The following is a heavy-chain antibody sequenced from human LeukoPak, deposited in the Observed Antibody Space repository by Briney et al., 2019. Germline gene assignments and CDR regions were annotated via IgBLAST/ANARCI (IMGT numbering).Heavy chain of an antibody. CDR3: ARASHYDILTGYYGHYYYYYGMDV. CDR1: GGSISSYY. D-gene: IGHD3-9*01. V-gene: IGHV4-59*01. CDR2: FSYSGST. J-gene: IGHJ6*02. Sequence: SETLSLTCTDSGGSISSYYWSWIRQPPGKGLEWIGYFSYSGSTNYIRSLKSRVTISVDTSKNQFSLKLSSVTAADTAVYYCARASHYDILTGYYGHYYYYYGMDVWGQGTTVTVSS.